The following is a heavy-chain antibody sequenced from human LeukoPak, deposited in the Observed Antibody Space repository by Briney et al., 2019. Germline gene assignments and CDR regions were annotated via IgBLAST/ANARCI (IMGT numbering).Heavy chain of an antibody. V-gene: IGHV3-7*03. J-gene: IGHJ4*02. CDR2: IKQDGSEK. Sequence: PGGSLRLSCAASGFTFSSYWMSWVRQAPGKGLEWVANIKQDGSEKYYVDSVKGRFTISRDSSKNTLYLQMNSLRAEDTAVYYCAKGRGDLGSLRRSFDYWGQGTLVTVSS. D-gene: IGHD3-10*01. CDR3: AKGRGDLGSLRRSFDY. CDR1: GFTFSSYW.